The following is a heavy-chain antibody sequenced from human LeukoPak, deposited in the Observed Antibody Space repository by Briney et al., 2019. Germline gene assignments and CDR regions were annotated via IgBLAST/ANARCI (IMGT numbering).Heavy chain of an antibody. V-gene: IGHV3-7*05. J-gene: IGHJ3*02. CDR1: GFTFSIYG. D-gene: IGHD3-10*01. Sequence: GGSLRLSCAAAGFTFSIYGMSWVRQAPGKGLEWVANIRQDGSEKYYVDSLKGRFTISRDNAKNSLYLQMNSLRAEDTAVYYCARGNYGSVDAFDIWGQGTMVTVSS. CDR2: IRQDGSEK. CDR3: ARGNYGSVDAFDI.